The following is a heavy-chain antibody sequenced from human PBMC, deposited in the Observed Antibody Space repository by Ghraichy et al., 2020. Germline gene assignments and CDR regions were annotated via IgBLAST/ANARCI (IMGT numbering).Heavy chain of an antibody. D-gene: IGHD3-22*01. CDR2: IYWDDDK. V-gene: IGHV2-5*02. CDR3: AHRPNFYDTSGYFFEAFDI. Sequence: SGPTLVNPTQTLTLTCTFSGFSLSASGVGVGWIRQPPGKALEWLALIYWDDDKRYSPSLKSRLTITKDTSKNQVVLTMTNMDPVDTATYYCAHRPNFYDTSGYFFEAFDIWGQGTMVTVSS. CDR1: GFSLSASGVG. J-gene: IGHJ3*02.